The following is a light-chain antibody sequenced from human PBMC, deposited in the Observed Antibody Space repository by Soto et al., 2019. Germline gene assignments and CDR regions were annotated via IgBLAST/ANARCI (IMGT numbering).Light chain of an antibody. CDR3: SSYSSSGTHVV. Sequence: QSALTQPASVSGSPGQSITISCTGTSSDVGAYAYVSWYQQHPGKAPKVMIFDVSNRPSGISNRFSGSKSGNTASLTISGLQTEDEADYYCSSYSSSGTHVVFGGGTKLTVL. V-gene: IGLV2-14*03. J-gene: IGLJ2*01. CDR1: SSDVGAYAY. CDR2: DVS.